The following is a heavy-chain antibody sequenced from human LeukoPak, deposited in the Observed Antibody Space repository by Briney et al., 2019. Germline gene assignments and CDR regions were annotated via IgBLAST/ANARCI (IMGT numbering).Heavy chain of an antibody. J-gene: IGHJ4*02. CDR2: ISWDGGST. D-gene: IGHD1-26*01. V-gene: IGHV3-43*01. CDR3: AKDRGWELSGVDY. CDR1: GFTFDDYA. Sequence: GGSLRLSCAASGFTFDDYAMHWVRQAPGKGLEWVSLISWDGGSTYYADSVKGRFTIFRDNSKNSLYLQMNSLRTEDTALYYCAKDRGWELSGVDYWGQGTLVTVSS.